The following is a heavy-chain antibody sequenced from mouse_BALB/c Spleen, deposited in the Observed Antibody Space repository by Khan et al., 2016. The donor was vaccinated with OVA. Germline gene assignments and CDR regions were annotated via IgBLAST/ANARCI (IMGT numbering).Heavy chain of an antibody. V-gene: IGHV14-3*02. J-gene: IGHJ2*01. CDR3: ARINA. Sequence: EVQLQQSGAELVKPGASVKLSCTASGFNIKDTYMHWVKQRPEQGLEWVGRIDTANGNTKYDPKLQGKATITADTSTNTDYLQLSSLKYYDTAVYYFARINAWGQGTTLTVSS. CDR1: GFNIKDTY. CDR2: IDTANGNT.